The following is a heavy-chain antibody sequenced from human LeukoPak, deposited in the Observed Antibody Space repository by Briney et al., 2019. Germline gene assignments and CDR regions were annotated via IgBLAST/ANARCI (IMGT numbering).Heavy chain of an antibody. J-gene: IGHJ4*02. CDR1: GDSVSSNSAA. D-gene: IGHD7-27*01. V-gene: IGHV6-1*01. CDR3: ARDSGDNWGADYFDY. CDR2: TYYRSKWYN. Sequence: SQTLSLTCAISGDSVSSNSAAWNWIRQSPSRGLEWLGRTYYRSKWYNDYALSVKSRITITPDTSTNQSSLQLNSVTPEDTAVYYCARDSGDNWGADYFDYWGQGTLVTVSS.